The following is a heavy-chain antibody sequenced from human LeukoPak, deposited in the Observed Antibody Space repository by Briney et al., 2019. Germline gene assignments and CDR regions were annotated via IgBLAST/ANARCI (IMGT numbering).Heavy chain of an antibody. CDR2: INPNTGGT. J-gene: IGHJ4*02. CDR1: GYTFTGYY. D-gene: IGHD2-15*01. V-gene: IGHV1-2*02. Sequence: ASVKVSCKASGYTFTGYYMHWVRQAPGQGLEWMGWINPNTGGTNYAQKFQGRVTMTRDTSINIAYMELSSLRSDDTAVYYCARDQCGSCYLYGYWGQGTLVTVSS. CDR3: ARDQCGSCYLYGY.